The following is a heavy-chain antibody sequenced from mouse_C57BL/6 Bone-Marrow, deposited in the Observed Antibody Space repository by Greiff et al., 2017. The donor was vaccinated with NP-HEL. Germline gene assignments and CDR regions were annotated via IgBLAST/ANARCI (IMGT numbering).Heavy chain of an antibody. J-gene: IGHJ4*01. CDR3: SRAYYSNYEGLYAMDY. CDR1: GYTFTSYG. Sequence: QVQLKQPGAELVKPGASVKLSCKASGYTFTSYGMHWVKQRPGRGLEWIGRIDPNSGGTKYNEKFKSKATLTVDKTSSTASMQPSSLTSEDYEVYYLSRAYYSNYEGLYAMDYWGKGTSVTVSS. V-gene: IGHV1-72*01. CDR2: IDPNSGGT. D-gene: IGHD2-5*01.